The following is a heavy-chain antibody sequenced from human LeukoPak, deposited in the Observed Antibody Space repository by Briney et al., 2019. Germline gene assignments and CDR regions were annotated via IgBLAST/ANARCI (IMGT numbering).Heavy chain of an antibody. V-gene: IGHV1-2*02. CDR2: MNPNGGAT. CDR3: AREGSGCSSTSCSRADAFDI. J-gene: IGHJ3*02. Sequence: ASVKVSCKASGYTFTDYYMHWVRQAPGQGLEWMGWMNPNGGATNFAQKFQGRVTMTRDTSTSTVYMELSSLRSEDTAVHYCAREGSGCSSTSCSRADAFDIWGQGTMVTVSS. D-gene: IGHD2-2*01. CDR1: GYTFTDYY.